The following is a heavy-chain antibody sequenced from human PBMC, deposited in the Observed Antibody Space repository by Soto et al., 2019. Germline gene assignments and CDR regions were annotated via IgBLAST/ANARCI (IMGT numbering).Heavy chain of an antibody. Sequence: QVQLVQSGAEVKKPGASVKVSCKASGYTFTNYAMHWVRQAPGQRLEWMGWINAVNGNTKYSQKFQGRVTITRDTSASTAYIELSSLRSEDTAVYYCAGAYSGSAEGTPDYWGQGTLVTVSS. V-gene: IGHV1-3*01. CDR2: INAVNGNT. CDR1: GYTFTNYA. J-gene: IGHJ4*02. D-gene: IGHD1-26*01. CDR3: AGAYSGSAEGTPDY.